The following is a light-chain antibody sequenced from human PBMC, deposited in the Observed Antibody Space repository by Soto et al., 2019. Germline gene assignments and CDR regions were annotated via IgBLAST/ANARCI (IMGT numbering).Light chain of an antibody. CDR3: QPDSTAYRT. CDR2: KAS. V-gene: IGKV1-5*03. J-gene: IGKJ1*01. Sequence: DMQMTQSPSTLSASVGDRVTITCRASQRISSSLAGYQQKPGKAPKLLIYKASNLESGVPSRFSGSGSGTEFTLTIGSLQPDDFTNYSFQPDSTAYRTFGQGTRVEIK. CDR1: QRISSS.